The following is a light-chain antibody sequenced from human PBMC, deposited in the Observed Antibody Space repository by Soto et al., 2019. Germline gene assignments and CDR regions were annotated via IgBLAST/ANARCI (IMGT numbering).Light chain of an antibody. J-gene: IGKJ1*01. CDR2: AAS. CDR1: QRVNNY. Sequence: NKMTQSPSSLSASVGDRVTITCRASQRVNNYLNWYQHKPGKAPKLLIHAASSLQTGVPPRFGGSASGTNFTLAISGLQAEDFAPYNCQHSYITPWTVGQGTRVDIK. V-gene: IGKV1-39*01. CDR3: QHSYITPWT.